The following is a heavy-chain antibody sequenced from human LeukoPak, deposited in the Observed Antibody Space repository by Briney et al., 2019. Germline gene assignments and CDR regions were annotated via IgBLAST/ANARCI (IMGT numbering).Heavy chain of an antibody. J-gene: IGHJ3*02. CDR3: AKDFSASCSGGSCLDAFDI. V-gene: IGHV1-69*13. CDR2: IIPIFGTA. CDR1: GGTFSSYA. D-gene: IGHD2-15*01. Sequence: GASVKVSCKASGGTFSSYAISWVRQAPGQGLEWMGGIIPIFGTANYAQKLQGRVTITADESTSTAYMELSSLRSEDTAVYYCAKDFSASCSGGSCLDAFDIWGQGTMVTVSS.